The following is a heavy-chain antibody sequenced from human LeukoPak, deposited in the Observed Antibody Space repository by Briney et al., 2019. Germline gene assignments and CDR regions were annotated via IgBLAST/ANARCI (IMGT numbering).Heavy chain of an antibody. D-gene: IGHD2-15*01. CDR1: GGTFSSYA. Sequence: SVKVSCKASGGTFSSYAISWVRQAPGQGLEWMGGIIPIFGTANYAQKFQGRVTITADKSTSTAYMELSSLRSEDTAVYYCARAGAATPPFDYWGQGTLVTVSS. CDR3: ARAGAATPPFDY. J-gene: IGHJ4*02. V-gene: IGHV1-69*06. CDR2: IIPIFGTA.